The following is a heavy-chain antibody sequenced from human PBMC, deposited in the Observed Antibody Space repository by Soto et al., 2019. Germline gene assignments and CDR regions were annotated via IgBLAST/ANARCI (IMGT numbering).Heavy chain of an antibody. CDR2: IYYSGST. D-gene: IGHD3-22*01. Sequence: PSETLSLTCNVSGGSISSGNYNWSWIRQPPGKGLEWIGYIYYSGSTYYNPSLKSRVTISVDTSKNQFSLKLSSVTAADTAVYYCARESYYYDSIGYALYAFDIWGQGTMVTVSS. V-gene: IGHV4-30-4*01. J-gene: IGHJ3*02. CDR1: GGSISSGNYN. CDR3: ARESYYYDSIGYALYAFDI.